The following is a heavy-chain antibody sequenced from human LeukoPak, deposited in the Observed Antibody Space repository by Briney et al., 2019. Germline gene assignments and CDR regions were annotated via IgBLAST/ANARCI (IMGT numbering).Heavy chain of an antibody. CDR3: AKVRTGHYFDY. V-gene: IGHV3-21*04. Sequence: GGSLRLSCAASAFSLSAYNMNWVRQAPGKGLEWVSSISYTGTYIYYADSVKGRFTISRDNSNNTLFLQMNSLRAEDTAVYYCAKVRTGHYFDYWGQGTLVTVSS. CDR1: AFSLSAYN. CDR2: ISYTGTYI. J-gene: IGHJ4*02. D-gene: IGHD1-1*01.